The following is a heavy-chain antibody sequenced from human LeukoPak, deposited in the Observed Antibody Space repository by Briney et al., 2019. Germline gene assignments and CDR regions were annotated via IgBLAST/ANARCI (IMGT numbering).Heavy chain of an antibody. J-gene: IGHJ4*02. Sequence: PGGSLRLSCAASGFTFSSYAMHWVRQAPGKGLEWVAVISYDGSSKYYADSVKGRFTISRDNSKNTLYLQMNSLRAEDTAVYYCPKRLHSSSWYAAFDYWGQGTPVTVSS. CDR1: GFTFSSYA. V-gene: IGHV3-30-3*01. CDR3: PKRLHSSSWYAAFDY. D-gene: IGHD6-13*01. CDR2: ISYDGSSK.